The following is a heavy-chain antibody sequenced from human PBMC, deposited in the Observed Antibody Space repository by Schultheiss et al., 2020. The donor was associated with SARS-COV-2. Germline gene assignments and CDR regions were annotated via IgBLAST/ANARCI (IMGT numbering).Heavy chain of an antibody. CDR1: GITVRNTW. CDR3: TAEGYGSFVGY. CDR2: IKSESDGGTT. V-gene: IGHV3-15*07. J-gene: IGHJ4*02. Sequence: GGSLRLSCAASGITVRNTWMNWVRQAPGKGLEWVGRIKSESDGGTTDYAAPVKGRFTISRDDSKNTLYLQMNSLKTEDTAVYYCTAEGYGSFVGYWGQGTLVTVSS. D-gene: IGHD2-15*01.